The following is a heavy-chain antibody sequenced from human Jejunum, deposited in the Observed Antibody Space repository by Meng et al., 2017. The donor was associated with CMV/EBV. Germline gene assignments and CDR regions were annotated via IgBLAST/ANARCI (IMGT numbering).Heavy chain of an antibody. D-gene: IGHD2-15*01. V-gene: IGHV1-3*04. Sequence: CNTSGYTFTSYAIHWVRQAPGQRLEWMGIINTGNGDTKYSQNFQGRVTFTRDTSANTAYMELSSLRSDDTAVYYCARGEDSGEGFDYWGQGTLVTVSS. CDR2: INTGNGDT. CDR3: ARGEDSGEGFDY. J-gene: IGHJ4*02. CDR1: GYTFTSYA.